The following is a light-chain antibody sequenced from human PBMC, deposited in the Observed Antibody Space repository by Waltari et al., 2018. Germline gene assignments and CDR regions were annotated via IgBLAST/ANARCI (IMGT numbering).Light chain of an antibody. CDR2: GSS. V-gene: IGKV3-20*01. Sequence: EIVLTQSPVPLSLSPAERATLSCRASESITTNFIAWYQQKPGQAPRLLIHGSSIRATGISDFFSGSGSGTDFTLTISRLEPEDFAVYYCQHYGRSAITFGQGTRLDIK. J-gene: IGKJ5*01. CDR1: ESITTNF. CDR3: QHYGRSAIT.